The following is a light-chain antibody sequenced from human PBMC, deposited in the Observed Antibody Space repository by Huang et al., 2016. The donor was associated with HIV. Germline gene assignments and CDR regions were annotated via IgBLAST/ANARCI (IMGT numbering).Light chain of an antibody. CDR3: QQRSNRPPLT. V-gene: IGKV3-11*01. CDR1: QSVSSY. CDR2: DAS. Sequence: IILTQSPATLSLSPGERATLSCRASQSVSSYLAWYQQKPGQAPRLLIYDASNRATGIPARFSGSVSGTDFTLTISSLEPEDFAVYYCQQRSNRPPLTFGGGNKVEIK. J-gene: IGKJ4*01.